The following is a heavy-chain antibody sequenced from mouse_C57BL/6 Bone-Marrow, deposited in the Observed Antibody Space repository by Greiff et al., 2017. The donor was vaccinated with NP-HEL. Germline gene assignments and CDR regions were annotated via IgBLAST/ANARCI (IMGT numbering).Heavy chain of an antibody. J-gene: IGHJ4*01. CDR2: INYDGSST. V-gene: IGHV5-16*01. D-gene: IGHD1-1*01. CDR1: GFTFSDYY. Sequence: EVMLVESEGGLVQPGSSMKLSCTASGFTFSDYYMAWVRQVPEKGLEWVANINYDGSSTYYLDSLKSRFIISRDNAKNILYLQMSSLKSEDTATYYCARETTVVEDYAMDYWGQGTSVTVSS. CDR3: ARETTVVEDYAMDY.